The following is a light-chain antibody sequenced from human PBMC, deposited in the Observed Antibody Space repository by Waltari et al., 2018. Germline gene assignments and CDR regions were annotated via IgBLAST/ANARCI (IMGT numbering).Light chain of an antibody. CDR2: GNRDGSH. V-gene: IGLV4-69*01. CDR3: QTWGTGILV. CDR1: SVHSSNA. Sequence: QLVLTQPPSASASLGASVKLTCTLSSVHSSNAIAVHQPQPETGPRYLMKGNRDGSHNKGDGIPDRFSGSSSGAERYLTISRLRSEDEADYYCQTWGTGILVFGTGTKVTVL. J-gene: IGLJ1*01.